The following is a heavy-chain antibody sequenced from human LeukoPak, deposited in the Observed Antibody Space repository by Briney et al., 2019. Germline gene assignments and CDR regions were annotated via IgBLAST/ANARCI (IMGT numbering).Heavy chain of an antibody. J-gene: IGHJ4*02. Sequence: PGGSLRLSCAASGFTFDDYGMSWVRQAPGKGLEWVSGINWNGGSTGYADSVKGRFTISRDNAKNSLYLQMNSLRAEDTAMYYCTTSPVPGIDYWGQGIQVTVSS. CDR3: TTSPVPGIDY. CDR2: INWNGGST. CDR1: GFTFDDYG. D-gene: IGHD6-19*01. V-gene: IGHV3-20*04.